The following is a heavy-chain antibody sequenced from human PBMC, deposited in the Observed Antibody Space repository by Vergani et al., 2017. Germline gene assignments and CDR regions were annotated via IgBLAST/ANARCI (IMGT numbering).Heavy chain of an antibody. CDR2: IYHSGVA. J-gene: IGHJ4*02. CDR3: ARTGSFILRYFHWAL. CDR1: GGSITSSSYY. V-gene: IGHV4-39*01. Sequence: QLHLQESGPGLVKPSETLSLTCTVSGGSITSSSYYWGWIRQPPGKGLEWIGNIYHSGVAYYNPSLKGRVTISVDTAENQFSLEVTSVTAADTAIYFCARTGSFILRYFHWALWGQGTLVTVSS. D-gene: IGHD3-9*01.